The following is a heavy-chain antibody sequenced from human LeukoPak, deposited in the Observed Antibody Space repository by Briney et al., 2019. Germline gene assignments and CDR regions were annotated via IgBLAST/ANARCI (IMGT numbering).Heavy chain of an antibody. Sequence: SETLSLTCTVSGGSISSYYWSWIRQPPGKGLEWIGYIYYGGSTNYNPSLKSRVTISVDTSKNQFSLKLSSVTAADTAVYYCARVRYCSSTSCYTAYYYYYMDVWGKGTTVTVSS. CDR2: IYYGGST. V-gene: IGHV4-59*01. CDR1: GGSISSYY. CDR3: ARVRYCSSTSCYTAYYYYYMDV. J-gene: IGHJ6*03. D-gene: IGHD2-2*02.